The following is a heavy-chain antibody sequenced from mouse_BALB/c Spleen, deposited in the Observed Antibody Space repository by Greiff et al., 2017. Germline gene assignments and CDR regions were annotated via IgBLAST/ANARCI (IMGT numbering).Heavy chain of an antibody. D-gene: IGHD1-2*01. CDR3: ARVGYSTTATDY. CDR2: ISSGGST. CDR1: GFTFSSYA. V-gene: IGHV5-6-5*01. J-gene: IGHJ2*01. Sequence: EVQLVESGGGLVKPGGSLKLSCAASGFTFSSYAMSWVRQTPEKRLEWVASISSGGSTYYPDSVKGRFTISRDNARNILYLQMSSLRSEDTAMYYCARVGYSTTATDYWGQGTTLTVSS.